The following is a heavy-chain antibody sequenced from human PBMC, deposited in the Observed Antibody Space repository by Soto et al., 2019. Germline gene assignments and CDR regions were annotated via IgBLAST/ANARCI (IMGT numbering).Heavy chain of an antibody. CDR2: TSNDGSNT. V-gene: IGHV3-30-3*01. Sequence: QVQVVESGGGVVQPGKSLRRSCAASAFTLSKFVMHWVRQAPGRGQEWVAGTSNDGSNTFYADSVKGRFTISRDNSKNTVYLQMHSLRTEDTAVYYCARGNLDVWGQGTTVTVSS. D-gene: IGHD1-7*01. CDR1: AFTLSKFV. J-gene: IGHJ6*02. CDR3: ARGNLDV.